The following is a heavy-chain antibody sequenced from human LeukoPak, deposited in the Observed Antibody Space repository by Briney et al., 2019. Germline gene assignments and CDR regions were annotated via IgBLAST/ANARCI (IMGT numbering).Heavy chain of an antibody. CDR3: ARADSVPAGDYHYWYMDV. J-gene: IGHJ6*03. CDR2: INPNSGST. Sequence: GASVKVSCKASGYTFTGYYMHWVRQDLRQGLQWMGWINPNSGSTDYAQKFQGRVTMTRDTSIRAVYMELSSLRSDDTAVYYCARADSVPAGDYHYWYMDVWGKGTTVTVSS. V-gene: IGHV1-2*02. D-gene: IGHD2-2*01. CDR1: GYTFTGYY.